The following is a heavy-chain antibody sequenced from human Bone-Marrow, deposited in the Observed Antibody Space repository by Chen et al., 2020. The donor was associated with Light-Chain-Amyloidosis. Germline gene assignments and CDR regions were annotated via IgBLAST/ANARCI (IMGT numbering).Heavy chain of an antibody. CDR2: IGWNRVYI. CDR1: GFSFGEYG. V-gene: IGHV3-9*01. CDR3: AKDIGEVVIAGQGAADY. J-gene: IGHJ4*02. Sequence: EVQLVESGGGLVQPGRSLRLSCAASGFSFGEYGMYWVRQAPGKGLEWVSGIGWNRVYIGYADSVRGRFTISRDNARNFLHLQMNSLRPEDTAVYYCAKDIGEVVIAGQGAADYWGQGTLVTVSS. D-gene: IGHD2-21*01.